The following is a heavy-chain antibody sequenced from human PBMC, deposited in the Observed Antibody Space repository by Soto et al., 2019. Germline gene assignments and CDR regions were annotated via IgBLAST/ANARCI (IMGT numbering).Heavy chain of an antibody. J-gene: IGHJ4*02. D-gene: IGHD3-3*01. V-gene: IGHV3-15*01. CDR3: TTDLDWLQPVSY. CDR1: GFTFSNAW. CDR2: IKSKTDGGTT. Sequence: VGSLRLSCAASGFTFSNAWMSWVRQAPGKGLEWVGRIKSKTDGGTTDYAAPVKGRFTISRDDSKNTLYLQMNSLKTEDTAVYYCTTDLDWLQPVSYWGQGTLVTVSS.